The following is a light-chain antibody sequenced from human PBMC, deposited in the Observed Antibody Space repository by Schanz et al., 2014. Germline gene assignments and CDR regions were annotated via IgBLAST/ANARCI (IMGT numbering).Light chain of an antibody. J-gene: IGKJ1*01. CDR3: QQRANWPRT. CDR2: GAS. V-gene: IGKV3-15*01. Sequence: EIVMTQSPATLSVSPGERATLSCRASQSVSSNLAWYQQKPGQAPRLLIYGASTRATGIPARFSGSGSGTDFTLTIDSLEPEDFAVYFCQQRANWPRTFGQGTQVEIK. CDR1: QSVSSN.